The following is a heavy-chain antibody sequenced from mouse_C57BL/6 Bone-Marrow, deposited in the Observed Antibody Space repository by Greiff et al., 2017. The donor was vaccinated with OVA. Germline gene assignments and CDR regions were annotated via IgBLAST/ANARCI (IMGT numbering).Heavy chain of an antibody. D-gene: IGHD2-10*02. Sequence: QVQLQQSGPGLVQPSQCLSISCTASGFSLTSYGVHWVRQSPGKGLEWLGVIWSGGSTDYYAAILSRLGISKDNSKSQVFFKMNSLQADDTAIYYCARKVCYYAMGYWGQGTAVTVSS. V-gene: IGHV2-2*01. CDR2: IWSGGST. J-gene: IGHJ4*01. CDR1: GFSLTSYG. CDR3: ARKVCYYAMGY.